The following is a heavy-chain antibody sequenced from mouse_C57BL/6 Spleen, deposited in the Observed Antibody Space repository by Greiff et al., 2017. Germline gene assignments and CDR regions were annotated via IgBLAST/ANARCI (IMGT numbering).Heavy chain of an antibody. CDR1: GFTFSDYG. CDR2: ISNLAYSI. V-gene: IGHV5-15*01. J-gene: IGHJ1*03. CDR3: ARTVVSYWYFDD. D-gene: IGHD1-1*01. Sequence: EVKLVESGGGLVQPGGSLKLSCAASGFTFSDYGMAWVRQAPRKGPEWVAFISNLAYSIYYADTVTGRFTISRENAKNTLYLEMSSLRSEDTAMYYCARTVVSYWYFDDWGTGTTVTVSS.